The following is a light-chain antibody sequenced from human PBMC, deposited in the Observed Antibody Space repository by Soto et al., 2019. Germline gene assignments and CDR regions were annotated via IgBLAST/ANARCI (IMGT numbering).Light chain of an antibody. CDR1: QGIRND. Sequence: AIQMTQSPSSLSASLGDRVTITCRASQGIRNDLDWFQQKPGKAPKLLIYAASNLQSGVPARFSGSGSGTDLTLTISSLQPEDFATYYCLQKYFYPFTFGHGTKVDI. CDR3: LQKYFYPFT. V-gene: IGKV1-6*01. CDR2: AAS. J-gene: IGKJ3*01.